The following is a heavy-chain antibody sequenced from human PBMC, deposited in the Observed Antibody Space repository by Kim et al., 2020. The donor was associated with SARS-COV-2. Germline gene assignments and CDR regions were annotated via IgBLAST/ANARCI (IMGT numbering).Heavy chain of an antibody. Sequence: NPSLKSRVTISVDTAKNQFSLKLSSVTAADTAVYYCAREVAAAGTAWFDPWGQGTLVTVSS. D-gene: IGHD6-13*01. CDR3: AREVAAAGTAWFDP. V-gene: IGHV4-39*07. J-gene: IGHJ5*02.